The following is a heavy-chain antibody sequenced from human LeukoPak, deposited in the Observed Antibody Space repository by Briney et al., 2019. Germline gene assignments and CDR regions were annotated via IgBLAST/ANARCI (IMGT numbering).Heavy chain of an antibody. Sequence: SQTLSLTCTVSGGSISSGSYYWSWIRQPAGKGLEWLGRIFSSGSTNYNPSLKSRVTISVDTSKNQFSLKLNSVTAADTAVYYCARDGVPYCSSTSCYIDAFDMWGQGTMVTVSS. CDR1: GGSISSGSYY. V-gene: IGHV4-61*02. J-gene: IGHJ3*02. D-gene: IGHD2-2*02. CDR3: ARDGVPYCSSTSCYIDAFDM. CDR2: IFSSGST.